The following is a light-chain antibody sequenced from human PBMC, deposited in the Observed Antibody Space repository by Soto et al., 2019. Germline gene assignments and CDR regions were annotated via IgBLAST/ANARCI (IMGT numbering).Light chain of an antibody. CDR3: QSYDSSLSGYV. CDR1: SSNIGAGYD. V-gene: IGLV1-40*01. CDR2: GNS. Sequence: QSVLTQPPSVSGAPGQRVTISCTGSSSNIGAGYDVHWYQQLPGTAPKLLIYGNSNRPSGVPDRFSGSKSGTSASLAITGLKVEDEADYSCQSYDSSLSGYVFGPGTKVTVL. J-gene: IGLJ1*01.